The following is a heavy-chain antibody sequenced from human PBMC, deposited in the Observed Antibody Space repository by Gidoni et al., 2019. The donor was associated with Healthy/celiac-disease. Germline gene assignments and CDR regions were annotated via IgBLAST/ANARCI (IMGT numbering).Heavy chain of an antibody. CDR1: GFTFSSYA. CDR2: ISGSGGST. CDR3: AKFSYGLDHLDY. Sequence: EVPLLESGGGLVQPGGSLRLSCAASGFTFSSYAMSWVRQAPGKGLEWVSAISGSGGSTYYADSVKGRFTISRDNSKNTLYLQMNSLRAEDTAVYYCAKFSYGLDHLDYWGQGTLVTVSS. V-gene: IGHV3-23*01. D-gene: IGHD5-18*01. J-gene: IGHJ4*02.